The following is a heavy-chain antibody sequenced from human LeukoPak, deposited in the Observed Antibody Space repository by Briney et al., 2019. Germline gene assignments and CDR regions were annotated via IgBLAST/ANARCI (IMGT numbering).Heavy chain of an antibody. V-gene: IGHV1-2*06. CDR2: INPNSGGT. Sequence: GASVKLSCTASAYTFTGYYMHWVRQAPGQGLEWMGRINPNSGGTNYAQKFQGRVTMTRDTSISPAYMELSRLRSDDTAVYYCAREVLYGGDHNWFDPWGQGSLVTVSS. CDR1: AYTFTGYY. CDR3: AREVLYGGDHNWFDP. J-gene: IGHJ5*02. D-gene: IGHD4-23*01.